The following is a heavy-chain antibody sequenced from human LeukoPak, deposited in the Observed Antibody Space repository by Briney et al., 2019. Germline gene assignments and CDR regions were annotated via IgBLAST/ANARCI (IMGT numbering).Heavy chain of an antibody. CDR2: IKQDGSEK. D-gene: IGHD1-26*01. CDR1: GFTFSSYW. V-gene: IGHV3-7*01. Sequence: GGSLRLSCAASGFTFSSYWMSWVRQAPGKGLEWVANIKQDGSEKYYVDSLKGRFTPSRDNAKNSLYLQINSLRAEDTAVYYCARGVGGSYYLAFDIWGQGTMVTVSS. J-gene: IGHJ3*02. CDR3: ARGVGGSYYLAFDI.